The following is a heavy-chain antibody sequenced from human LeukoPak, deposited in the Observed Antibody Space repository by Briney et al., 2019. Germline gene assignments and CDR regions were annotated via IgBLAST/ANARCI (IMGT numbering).Heavy chain of an antibody. CDR3: ARQRTYYDILTGYSRPTYFDY. J-gene: IGHJ4*02. CDR2: IYYTGST. CDR1: GGSISSSSYY. D-gene: IGHD3-9*01. V-gene: IGHV4-39*01. Sequence: PSETLSLTCTVSGGSISSSSYYWGWIRQPPGKGLEWIVSIYYTGSTYYNPSLKSRVTISVDTSKNQFSLKLSSVTAADTAVYYCARQRTYYDILTGYSRPTYFDYWGQGTLVTVSS.